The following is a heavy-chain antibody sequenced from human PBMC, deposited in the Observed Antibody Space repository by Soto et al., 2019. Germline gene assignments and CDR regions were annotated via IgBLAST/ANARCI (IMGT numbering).Heavy chain of an antibody. CDR1: GGTFSTSG. D-gene: IGHD3-22*01. J-gene: IGHJ3*01. CDR3: ARDPPSGWAHAAVDV. Sequence: QVHLVQSGAEMKKPGSSVRVSCEASGGTFSTSGFGWVRQAPGQGLEWMGGIIPIFGASNYAPKFQGRITRRADESTSTSYLEMSGIKSEDTATYYCARDPPSGWAHAAVDVWGPGTVMIVSS. CDR2: IIPIFGAS. V-gene: IGHV1-69*01.